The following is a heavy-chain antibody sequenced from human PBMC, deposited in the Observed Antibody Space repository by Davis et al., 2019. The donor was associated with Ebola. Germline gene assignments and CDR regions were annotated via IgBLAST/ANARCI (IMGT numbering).Heavy chain of an antibody. V-gene: IGHV3-48*02. J-gene: IGHJ4*02. CDR2: ISTGGTSI. D-gene: IGHD1-7*01. CDR1: GFTFSAYA. CDR3: ARDWAAGTTGLDY. Sequence: PGGSLRLSCVVSGFTFSAYAMNWVRQAPGKGLEWVSYISTGGTSIYYADSVKGRFTISRDNAKNSLYLQMNSLRDEDTAVYYCARDWAAGTTGLDYWGQGTLVTVSS.